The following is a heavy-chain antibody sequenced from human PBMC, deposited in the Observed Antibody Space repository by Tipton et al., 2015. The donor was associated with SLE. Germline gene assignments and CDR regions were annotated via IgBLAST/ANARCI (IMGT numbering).Heavy chain of an antibody. V-gene: IGHV4-59*08. Sequence: TLSLTCTVSGGSISSYYWSWIRQPPGKGLEWIGYVFYSGSTNYNPSLKSRVTISVDTSKNQFSPKLNSVTAADTAVYYCARQGRRVTDYWGQGTPVTVSS. J-gene: IGHJ4*02. CDR2: VFYSGST. CDR3: ARQGRRVTDY. CDR1: GGSISSYY. D-gene: IGHD4-23*01.